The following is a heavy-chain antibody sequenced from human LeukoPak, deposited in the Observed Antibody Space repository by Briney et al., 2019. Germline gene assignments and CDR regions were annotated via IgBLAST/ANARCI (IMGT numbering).Heavy chain of an antibody. D-gene: IGHD6-6*01. CDR2: INPSAGST. CDR1: GYIFTSNY. J-gene: IGHJ4*02. CDR3: TRVISARPRSLNPRHYYFDY. Sequence: GASVKVSCKASGYIFTSNYMHWVRQAPGQGLGWMGIINPSAGSTSYAQKFHGRVTMTRDTSTSTVYMGLSSLRSEDTAVYYCTRVISARPRSLNPRHYYFDYWGQGTLVTVSS. V-gene: IGHV1-46*01.